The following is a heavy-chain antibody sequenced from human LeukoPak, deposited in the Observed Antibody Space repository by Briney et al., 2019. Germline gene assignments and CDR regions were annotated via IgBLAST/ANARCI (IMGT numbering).Heavy chain of an antibody. Sequence: SETLSLTCTVSGDSISSYYWSWIRQPPGKGLEWIGYIYYSGGTDYNPSLKSRVTISVDTSKNQFSLKLRSVTAADTAVYYCARHVTISGPYDASDIWGQGTMVTVST. D-gene: IGHD5-24*01. J-gene: IGHJ3*02. CDR3: ARHVTISGPYDASDI. CDR1: GDSISSYY. V-gene: IGHV4-59*08. CDR2: IYYSGGT.